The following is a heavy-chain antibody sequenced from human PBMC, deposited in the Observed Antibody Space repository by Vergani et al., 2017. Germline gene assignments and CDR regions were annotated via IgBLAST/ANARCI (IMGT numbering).Heavy chain of an antibody. CDR2: TWYDGNNK. D-gene: IGHD1-14*01. CDR3: ARDLRVLYNRFDP. CDR1: GFPFNQYG. Sequence: QVQLVESGGGVVQPGRSLRLSCAASGFPFNQYGMHWVRQAPGKGLEWVAVTWYDGNNKQYADSVKGRFTISRDNSKRTMYLQMNSLRDEDTGVYYWARDLRVLYNRFDPWGQGTLVTVSS. V-gene: IGHV3-33*01. J-gene: IGHJ5*02.